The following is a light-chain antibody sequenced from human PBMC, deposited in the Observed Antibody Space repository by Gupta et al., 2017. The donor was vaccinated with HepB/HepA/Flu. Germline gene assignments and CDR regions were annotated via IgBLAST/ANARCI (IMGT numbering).Light chain of an antibody. V-gene: IGKV3-15*01. CDR2: GAS. CDR3: HQEHNWPIT. Sequence: VLTQSPATLSVSPGEGATLPCRASQSVSNHLAWHQQKPGQAPRLLIYGASTRATGLPARFSGSGXESXITLTVXRLQSEAFAVYCCHQEHNWPITFGXGTTLDI. J-gene: IGKJ4*01. CDR1: QSVSNH.